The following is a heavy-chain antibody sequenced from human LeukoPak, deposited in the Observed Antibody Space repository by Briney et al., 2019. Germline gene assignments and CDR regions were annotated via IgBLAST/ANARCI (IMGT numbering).Heavy chain of an antibody. J-gene: IGHJ6*02. CDR3: ARDSSSWYGYYYYGMDV. D-gene: IGHD6-13*01. CDR2: MYYSGST. Sequence: SETLSLTCTVSGGFASSRSYYGSWIRQPPGEGLEWLGYMYYSGSTNYNPSLKSRVTISVDTSKNQSSLKLSSVTAADTAVYYCARDSSSWYGYYYYGMDVWGQGATVTVS. V-gene: IGHV4-61*01. CDR1: GGFASSRSYY.